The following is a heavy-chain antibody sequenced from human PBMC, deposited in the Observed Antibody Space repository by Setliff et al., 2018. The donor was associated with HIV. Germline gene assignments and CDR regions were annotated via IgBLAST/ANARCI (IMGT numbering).Heavy chain of an antibody. D-gene: IGHD3-10*01. CDR3: ARLSGGMVPNY. CDR2: VHYSGGT. J-gene: IGHJ4*02. V-gene: IGHV4-39*01. Sequence: PSETLSLTCAVSAVSISSGPYYWGWIRQPPGKGLEWIGSVHYSGGTYHNPSLNSRATTSIDTPKNQFSLKLNSVTAADTAVYYCARLSGGMVPNYWGPGTLVTVSS. CDR1: AVSISSGPYY.